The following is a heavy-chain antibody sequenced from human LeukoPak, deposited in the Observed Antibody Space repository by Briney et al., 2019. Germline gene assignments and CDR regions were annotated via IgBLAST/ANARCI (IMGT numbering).Heavy chain of an antibody. Sequence: GGSLRLSCAASGSTFSDYYMSWIRQAPGKGLEWVSYFSSISSYTNYADSVKGRFTISRDNAKNSLYLQMNSLRAEDTAVYYCARDVIAAAGTAYYYYGMDVWGQGTTVTVSS. J-gene: IGHJ6*02. CDR2: FSSISSYT. V-gene: IGHV3-11*06. CDR3: ARDVIAAAGTAYYYYGMDV. CDR1: GSTFSDYY. D-gene: IGHD6-13*01.